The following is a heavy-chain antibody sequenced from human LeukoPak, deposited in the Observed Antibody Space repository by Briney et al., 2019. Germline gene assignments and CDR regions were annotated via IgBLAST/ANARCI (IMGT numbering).Heavy chain of an antibody. J-gene: IGHJ4*02. CDR1: GFTFSSYS. CDR3: ARDYYDSSGYCEFDY. Sequence: GGSLRLSCAASGFTFSSYSMNWVRQAPGKGLEWVSYISSSSSTIYYADSVKGRLTISRDNAKNSLYLQMNSLRAEDTAVYYCARDYYDSSGYCEFDYWGQGTLVTVSS. D-gene: IGHD3-22*01. CDR2: ISSSSSTI. V-gene: IGHV3-48*01.